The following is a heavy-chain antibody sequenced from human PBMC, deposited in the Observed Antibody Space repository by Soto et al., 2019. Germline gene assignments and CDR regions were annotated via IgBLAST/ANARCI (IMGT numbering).Heavy chain of an antibody. CDR3: ARARYYDSSGYYSAFDY. CDR2: IWYDGSYK. D-gene: IGHD3-22*01. J-gene: IGHJ4*02. CDR1: GFTFSTYG. Sequence: QAQLVESGGGVVQPGRSLRLTCAASGFTFSTYGMHWVRQAPGKGLEWVSVIWYDGSYKFYADSVKGRFTISRDNSKNTLYLQMNSLRAEDTAVYHCARARYYDSSGYYSAFDYWGQGTLVTVSS. V-gene: IGHV3-33*01.